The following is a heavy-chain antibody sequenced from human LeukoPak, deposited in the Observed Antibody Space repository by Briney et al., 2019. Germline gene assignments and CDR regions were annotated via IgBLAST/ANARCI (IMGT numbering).Heavy chain of an antibody. CDR2: INHSGST. V-gene: IGHV4-34*01. D-gene: IGHD6-6*01. CDR3: ARDDARSLRYYYGMDV. CDR1: GGSFSGYY. J-gene: IGHJ6*02. Sequence: SETLSLTCAVYGGSFSGYYWSWIRQPPGKGLEWIGEINHSGSTNYNPSLKSRVTISVDTSKNQFSLKLSSVTAADTAVYYCARDDARSLRYYYGMDVWGQGTTVTVSS.